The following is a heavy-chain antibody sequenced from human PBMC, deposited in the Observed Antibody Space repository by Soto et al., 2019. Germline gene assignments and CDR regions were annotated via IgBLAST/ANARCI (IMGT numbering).Heavy chain of an antibody. CDR3: ARSPCSGGSCYFDY. V-gene: IGHV4-59*01. D-gene: IGHD2-15*01. CDR2: IYYSGST. Sequence: SETLSLTCTVSGGSISSYYWSWIRQPPGKGLEWFGYIYYSGSTNYNPSPKSRVTISVDTSKNRFSLKLSSVTAADTAVYYCARSPCSGGSCYFDYWGQGTLVTVSS. J-gene: IGHJ4*02. CDR1: GGSISSYY.